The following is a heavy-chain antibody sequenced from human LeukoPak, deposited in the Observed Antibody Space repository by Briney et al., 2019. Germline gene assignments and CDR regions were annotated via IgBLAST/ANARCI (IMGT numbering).Heavy chain of an antibody. CDR1: GGSFSGYY. V-gene: IGHV4-34*01. D-gene: IGHD4-17*01. CDR2: TNHSGST. Sequence: PETLSLTCAVYGGSFSGYYWSWIRQPPGKGLEWIGETNHSGSTNYNPSLKSRVTISVDTSKSQFSLKLSSVTAADTAVYYCASYDYGYYWRAFDIWGQGTMVTVSS. CDR3: ASYDYGYYWRAFDI. J-gene: IGHJ3*02.